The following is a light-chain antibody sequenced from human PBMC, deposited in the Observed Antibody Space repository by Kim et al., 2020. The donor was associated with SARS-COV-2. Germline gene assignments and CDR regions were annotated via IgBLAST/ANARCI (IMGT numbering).Light chain of an antibody. J-gene: IGLJ1*01. CDR3: QSYDNSLNSYV. V-gene: IGLV1-40*01. CDR2: GNT. CDR1: GSNIGANHD. Sequence: QRVPFSCTGGGSNIGANHDIHWYQHLPGTAPKLLIYGNTNRPSGVPDRFSGSKSGTSASLAIIGLQAEDEADYYCQSYDNSLNSYVFGTGAKVTVL.